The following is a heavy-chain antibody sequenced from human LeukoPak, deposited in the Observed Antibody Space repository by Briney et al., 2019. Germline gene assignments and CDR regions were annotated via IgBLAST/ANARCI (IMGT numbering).Heavy chain of an antibody. D-gene: IGHD6-13*01. Sequence: SETLSLTCTVSGGSISSYYWSWIRQPPGKGLEWIGYIYYSGSTNYNPSLKSRVTISVDTSKNQFSLKLSSVTAADTAVYYCARAGGVPGIAATNWGQGTLVTVSS. CDR3: ARAGGVPGIAATN. CDR1: GGSISSYY. CDR2: IYYSGST. V-gene: IGHV4-59*01. J-gene: IGHJ4*02.